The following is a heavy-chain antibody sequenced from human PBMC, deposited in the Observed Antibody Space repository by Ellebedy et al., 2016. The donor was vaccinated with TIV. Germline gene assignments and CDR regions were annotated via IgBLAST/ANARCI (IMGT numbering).Heavy chain of an antibody. D-gene: IGHD3-10*01. J-gene: IGHJ5*02. Sequence: SETLSLTCAVYGGSFSDYYWSWIRQPPGKGLEWIGSIYYTGSTYYNPSLKRRVTISVDTSKNQFSLNLNSLTAADTAVYYCARQGPSITMVRGVNWFDPWGQGTLVTVSS. CDR3: ARQGPSITMVRGVNWFDP. CDR1: GGSFSDYY. CDR2: IYYTGST. V-gene: IGHV4-34*01.